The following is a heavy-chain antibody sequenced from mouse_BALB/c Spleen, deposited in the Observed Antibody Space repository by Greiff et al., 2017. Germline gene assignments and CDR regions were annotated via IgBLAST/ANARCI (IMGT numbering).Heavy chain of an antibody. CDR1: GFTFSSYT. D-gene: IGHD2-3*01. CDR3: ARHHDGYSAWFAY. Sequence: EVQVVESGGGLVQPGGSLKLSCAASGFTFSSYTMSWVRQTPEKRLEWVAYISNGGGSTYYPDTVKGRFTISRDNAKNTLYLQMSSLKSEDTAMYYCARHHDGYSAWFAYWGQGTLVTVSA. J-gene: IGHJ3*01. CDR2: ISNGGGST. V-gene: IGHV5-12-2*01.